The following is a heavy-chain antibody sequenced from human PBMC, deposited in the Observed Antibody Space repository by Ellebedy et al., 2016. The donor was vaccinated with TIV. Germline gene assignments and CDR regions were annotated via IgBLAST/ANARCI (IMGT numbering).Heavy chain of an antibody. V-gene: IGHV3-21*01. CDR3: ARDLGPWRDYYYYGMDV. D-gene: IGHD3-16*01. J-gene: IGHJ6*02. CDR2: ISSSSSYI. Sequence: GGSLRLSXAASGSTFSSYSMNWVRQAPGKGLEWVSSISSSSSYIYYADSVKGRFTISRDNAKNSLYLQMNSLRAEDTAVYYCARDLGPWRDYYYYGMDVWGQGTTVTVSS. CDR1: GSTFSSYS.